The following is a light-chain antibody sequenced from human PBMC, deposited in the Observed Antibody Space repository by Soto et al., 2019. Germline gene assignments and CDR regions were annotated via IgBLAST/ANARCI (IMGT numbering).Light chain of an antibody. CDR1: SSDVGGYNY. CDR3: SSYAASNNFYFV. V-gene: IGLV2-8*01. Sequence: QSALTQPPSASGSPGQSVTISCTGTSSDVGGYNYVSWYQQYPGRAPKLMIYEVTKRPSGVPDRFSGSKSGNTASLTVSGLQAEDEAEYYCSSYAASNNFYFVFGGGPQLTVL. J-gene: IGLJ3*02. CDR2: EVT.